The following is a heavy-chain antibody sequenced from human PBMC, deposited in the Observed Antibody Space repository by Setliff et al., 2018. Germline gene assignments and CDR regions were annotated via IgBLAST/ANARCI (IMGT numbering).Heavy chain of an antibody. D-gene: IGHD3-22*01. CDR1: GGTFRTDG. CDR2: IIPVFGTA. V-gene: IGHV1-69*13. Sequence: SVKVSCKASGGTFRTDGFSWVRRAPGQGLEWMGRIIPVFGTAKYAQKFQGRVTISADESTRTAYMELSSLRFEDTAVYYCARDTRDKYDTSGYYLSLDYWGQGTLVTVSS. CDR3: ARDTRDKYDTSGYYLSLDY. J-gene: IGHJ4*02.